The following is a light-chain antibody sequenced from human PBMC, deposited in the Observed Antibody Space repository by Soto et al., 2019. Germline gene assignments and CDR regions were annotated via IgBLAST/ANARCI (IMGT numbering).Light chain of an antibody. Sequence: QSVLTQPPSVSGAPGQRVTISCTGGSSNTGAGYDVHWYQQLPGTAPKLLIYDNSNRPSGVPDRFSSSKSGTSASLAITGLQTEDEADYYCQSYDNSLSAAVFGGGTKLTVL. V-gene: IGLV1-40*01. CDR3: QSYDNSLSAAV. CDR1: SSNTGAGYD. J-gene: IGLJ2*01. CDR2: DNS.